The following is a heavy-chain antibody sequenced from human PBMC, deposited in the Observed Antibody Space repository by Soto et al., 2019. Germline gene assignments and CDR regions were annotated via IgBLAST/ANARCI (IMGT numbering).Heavy chain of an antibody. CDR3: TQSSGGDYFDY. CDR2: IIPIFGTA. J-gene: IGHJ4*02. CDR1: GGTFSSYA. V-gene: IGHV1-69*13. Sequence: SVKVSCKASGGTFSSYAISWVRRAPGQGLEWMGGIIPIFGTANYAQKFQGRVTITADESTSTAYMELSSLRSEDTAVYYCTQSSGGDYFDYWGQGTLVTVSS. D-gene: IGHD6-19*01.